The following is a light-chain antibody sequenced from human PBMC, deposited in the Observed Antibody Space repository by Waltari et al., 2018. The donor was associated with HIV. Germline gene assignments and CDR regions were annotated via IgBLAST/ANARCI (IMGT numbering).Light chain of an antibody. J-gene: IGLJ2*01. CDR1: KLGDRF. Sequence: SYDLTQPPSVSVAPGQTATITCSGNKLGDRFAQWFHQKPGLSPILLIFEDTKRPSGIPERFSASTSANTSTLAISGAQPVDEGDYYCQAWDTNTVVFGGGTKQTVL. CDR3: QAWDTNTVV. CDR2: EDT. V-gene: IGLV3-1*01.